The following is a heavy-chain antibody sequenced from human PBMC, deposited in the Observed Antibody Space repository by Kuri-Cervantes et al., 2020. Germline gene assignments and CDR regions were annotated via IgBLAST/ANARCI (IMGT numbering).Heavy chain of an antibody. D-gene: IGHD3-22*01. J-gene: IGHJ4*02. CDR2: IWYDGSNK. CDR1: GFTFSSYG. CDR3: ASGVGSGYSPYFDY. V-gene: IGHV3-33*01. Sequence: GESLKISCAASGFTFSSYGMHWVRQAPGKGLEWVAVIWYDGSNKYYADSVKGRFTISRDNSKNTLYLQMNSLRAEDTAVYYCASGVGSGYSPYFDYWGQGTLVTVSS.